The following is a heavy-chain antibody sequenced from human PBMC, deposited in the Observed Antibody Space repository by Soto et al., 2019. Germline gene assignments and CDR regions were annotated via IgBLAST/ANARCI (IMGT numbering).Heavy chain of an antibody. CDR3: ARYSNHPTDYYYYYMDV. CDR1: SGSISSSNW. V-gene: IGHV4-4*02. Sequence: SETLSLTCAVSSGSISSSNWWSWVRQPPGKGLEWIGEIYHSGSTNYNPSLKSRVTISVDKSKNQFSLKLSSVTAADTAVYYCARYSNHPTDYYYYYMDVWGKGTTVTVSS. D-gene: IGHD5-18*01. J-gene: IGHJ6*03. CDR2: IYHSGST.